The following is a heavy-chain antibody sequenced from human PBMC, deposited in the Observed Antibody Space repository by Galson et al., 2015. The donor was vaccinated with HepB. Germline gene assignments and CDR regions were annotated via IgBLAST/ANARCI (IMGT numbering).Heavy chain of an antibody. V-gene: IGHV3-66*01. D-gene: IGHD6-19*01. CDR1: GLIVSNNY. J-gene: IGHJ6*02. Sequence: SLRLSCAASGLIVSNNYMTWVRQAPGKGLEWVSVIYSGGSTYYADSVKGRFTIYRDKSKNTLYLQMNSLRAEDTAVYYCARAILSLRIAVAGPVYGMDVWGQGTTVTVSS. CDR3: ARAILSLRIAVAGPVYGMDV. CDR2: IYSGGST.